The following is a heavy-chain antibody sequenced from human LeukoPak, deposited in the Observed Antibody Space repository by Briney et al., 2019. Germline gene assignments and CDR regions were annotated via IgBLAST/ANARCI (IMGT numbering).Heavy chain of an antibody. CDR3: ARGVPYYDSSGYYTYYFDY. D-gene: IGHD3-22*01. J-gene: IGHJ4*02. Sequence: KPSETLSLTCAVYGGSFSGYYWSWIRQPPGKGLEWIGEINHSGSTNYNPSLKSRVTISVDTSKNQFSLKLSSVTAADTAVYYCARGVPYYDSSGYYTYYFDYWGQGTLVTVSS. CDR2: INHSGST. V-gene: IGHV4-34*01. CDR1: GGSFSGYY.